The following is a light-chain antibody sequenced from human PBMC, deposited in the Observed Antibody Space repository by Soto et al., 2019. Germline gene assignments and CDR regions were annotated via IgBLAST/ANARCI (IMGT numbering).Light chain of an antibody. CDR3: CSHAGSYTYV. Sequence: QSVLTQPRSVSGSPGQSLTISCTGTSSDVGGYNYVSWYQQHPGKAPKLMIYDVTKRPSGVSDRFSGFKSGNTASLTISGLQAEDEGDYYCCSHAGSYTYVFGTGTKVTVL. CDR2: DVT. J-gene: IGLJ1*01. V-gene: IGLV2-11*01. CDR1: SSDVGGYNY.